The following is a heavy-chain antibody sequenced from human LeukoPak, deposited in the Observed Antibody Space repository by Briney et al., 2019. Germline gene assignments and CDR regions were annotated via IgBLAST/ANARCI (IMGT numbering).Heavy chain of an antibody. CDR1: GYTFTNYG. CDR2: ISAYNGNT. CDR3: GRVQSGSLLRYGMDV. D-gene: IGHD3-10*01. J-gene: IGHJ6*02. Sequence: ASVTVSYKASGYTFTNYGISWVRQAPGQRPEWMGWISAYNGNTNYGQKLQGRVTMTTDTSTSTAYMELGSLRSDDTAVYVCGRVQSGSLLRYGMDVWGQGTTVTVSS. V-gene: IGHV1-18*01.